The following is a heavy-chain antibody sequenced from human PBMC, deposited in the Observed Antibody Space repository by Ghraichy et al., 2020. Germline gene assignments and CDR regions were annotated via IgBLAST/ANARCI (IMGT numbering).Heavy chain of an antibody. Sequence: GESLNISCKGSGYSFTSYWIGWVRQMPGKGLEWMGIIYPGDSDTRYSPSFQGQVTISADKSISTAYLQWSSLKASDTAMYYCARGVRFWSGYYNSDHFDYWGQGTLVTVSS. CDR2: IYPGDSDT. D-gene: IGHD3-3*01. CDR1: GYSFTSYW. V-gene: IGHV5-51*01. CDR3: ARGVRFWSGYYNSDHFDY. J-gene: IGHJ4*02.